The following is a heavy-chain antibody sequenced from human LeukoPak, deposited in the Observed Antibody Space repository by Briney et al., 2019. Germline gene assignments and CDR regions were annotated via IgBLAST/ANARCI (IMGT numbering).Heavy chain of an antibody. CDR2: INPDGSSA. Sequence: GGSLRLSCAASGFTFSDYWMHWVRQAPGKGLVWVSRINPDGSSASYADSVKGRFTISRDNAKNTLYLQMNSLRAGDTAVYYCARFKVTVTSIPWGQGTLVTVSS. V-gene: IGHV3-74*01. CDR3: ARFKVTVTSIP. D-gene: IGHD4-11*01. J-gene: IGHJ5*02. CDR1: GFTFSDYW.